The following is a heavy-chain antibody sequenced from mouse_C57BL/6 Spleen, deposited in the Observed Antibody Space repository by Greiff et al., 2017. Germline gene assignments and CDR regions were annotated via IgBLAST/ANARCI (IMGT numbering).Heavy chain of an antibody. CDR3: ARSGVYYYGSSSYSMDY. CDR1: GYTFTSHW. CDR2: IFPGSGST. Sequence: QVQLQQSGPELVRPGASVKISCKAPGYTFTSHWMQWVRQRPGQGLEWIGEIFPGSGSTYYNEKFKGKATLTVDTSSSTAYMQLSSLTSEDSAVYFCARSGVYYYGSSSYSMDYWGQGTSVTVSS. J-gene: IGHJ4*01. D-gene: IGHD1-1*01. V-gene: IGHV1-56*01.